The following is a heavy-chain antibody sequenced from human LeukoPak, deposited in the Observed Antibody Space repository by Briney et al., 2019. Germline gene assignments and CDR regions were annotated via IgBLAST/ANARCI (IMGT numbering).Heavy chain of an antibody. CDR1: GYTLTYYY. CDR3: ARNRADSYDFWSGYPPLGD. Sequence: ASVKVSCKASGYTLTYYYIHWVRRAPGQGLEWMGWINPNSGGTNYAQKFQGRVTMTRDTSISTAYMELSRLRSDDTAVYYCARNRADSYDFWSGYPPLGDWGQGTLVTVSS. V-gene: IGHV1-2*02. D-gene: IGHD3-3*01. CDR2: INPNSGGT. J-gene: IGHJ4*02.